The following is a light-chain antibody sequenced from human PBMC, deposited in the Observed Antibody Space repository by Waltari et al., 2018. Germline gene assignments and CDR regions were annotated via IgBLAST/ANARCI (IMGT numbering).Light chain of an antibody. J-gene: IGKJ2*01. CDR2: GAS. V-gene: IGKV3-15*01. CDR3: QQYNNWPPDT. CDR1: QSVSSN. Sequence: EIVMTQSPATLSVSQGERDTLSCRASQSVSSNLAWYQQKPGQAPRLLIYGASTRATGIPARFSGSGSGTEFTLTISSLQSEDFAVYYCQQYNNWPPDTFGQGTKLEIK.